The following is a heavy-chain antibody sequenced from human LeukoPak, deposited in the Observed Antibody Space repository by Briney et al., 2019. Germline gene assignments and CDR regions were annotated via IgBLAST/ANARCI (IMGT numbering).Heavy chain of an antibody. Sequence: SQTLSLTCTVSGGSVSSYYWSWIRQPPGKGLEWIGYIYYSGSTNYNPSLKSRVTISVDTSKNQFSQKLSSVTAADTAVYYCAGSYDFWSGYNALDYWGQGTLVTVSS. J-gene: IGHJ4*02. D-gene: IGHD3-3*01. CDR1: GGSVSSYY. CDR2: IYYSGST. CDR3: AGSYDFWSGYNALDY. V-gene: IGHV4-59*02.